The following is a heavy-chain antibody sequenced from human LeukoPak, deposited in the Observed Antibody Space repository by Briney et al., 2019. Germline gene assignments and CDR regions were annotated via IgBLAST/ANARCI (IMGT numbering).Heavy chain of an antibody. V-gene: IGHV3-7*03. CDR1: GFTFSSYW. D-gene: IGHD6-13*01. CDR2: IKQDGSER. CDR3: ARDHTIAAADY. Sequence: PGGSLRLSCAASGFTFSSYWMSWVRQAPGKGLEWVANIKQDGSERYYVDSVKGRFTISRDNAKNSLYLQMNSLRAEDTAVYYCARDHTIAAADYWGQGTLVTVSS. J-gene: IGHJ4*02.